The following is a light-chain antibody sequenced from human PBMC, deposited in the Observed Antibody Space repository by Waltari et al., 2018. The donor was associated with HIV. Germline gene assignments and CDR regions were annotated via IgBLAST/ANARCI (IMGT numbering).Light chain of an antibody. CDR3: SSFAGTHKL. Sequence: QSALTQSPSASGSPGQSVNISCSGANSDISDYNYVSWYQQHSDRPPKLIIFEVTKRPPVVPDRFSGSKSGNTASLFVSGLQPEDEATYFCSSFAGTHKLFGGGTKLTVL. J-gene: IGLJ2*01. CDR2: EVT. V-gene: IGLV2-8*01. CDR1: NSDISDYNY.